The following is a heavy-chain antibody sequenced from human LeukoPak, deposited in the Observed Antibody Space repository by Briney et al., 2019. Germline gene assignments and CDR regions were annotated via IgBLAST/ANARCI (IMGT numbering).Heavy chain of an antibody. CDR1: GFTFSSYA. Sequence: GGSLRLSCAASGFTFSSYAMSWVRQAPGKGPEWVSSISDSGDSTYYADSVKGRFTISRDNSKNTLYLQMNSLRAEDTAVYYCATPRGIVVVVAAPSFGYWGQGTLVTVSS. CDR3: ATPRGIVVVVAAPSFGY. D-gene: IGHD2-15*01. J-gene: IGHJ4*02. CDR2: ISDSGDST. V-gene: IGHV3-23*01.